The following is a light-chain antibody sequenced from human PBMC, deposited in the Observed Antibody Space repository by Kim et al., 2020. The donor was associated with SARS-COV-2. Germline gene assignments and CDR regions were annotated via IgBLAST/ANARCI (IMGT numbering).Light chain of an antibody. Sequence: ASVGDRVTITCRASQGISSFLAWYQQKPGKAPNVLIYAASSLQSGVPSRFSGSGSGTEFTLTISSLQPEDFATYYCQQSNSFPLTFGGGTKVDIK. CDR2: AAS. V-gene: IGKV1-12*01. J-gene: IGKJ4*01. CDR3: QQSNSFPLT. CDR1: QGISSF.